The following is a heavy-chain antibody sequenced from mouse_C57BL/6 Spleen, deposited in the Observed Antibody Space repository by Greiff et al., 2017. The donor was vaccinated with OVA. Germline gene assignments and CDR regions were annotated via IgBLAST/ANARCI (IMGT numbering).Heavy chain of an antibody. V-gene: IGHV1-52*01. J-gene: IGHJ1*03. CDR2: IDPSDSET. Sequence: QVQLQQPGAELVRPGSSVKLSCKASGYTFTSYWMHWVKQRPIQGLEWIGNIDPSDSETHYNQKFKDKATLTVDKSSSTAYMQLSSLTSEDSAVYYCARNGYYPYWYFDVWGTVTTVTVSS. CDR3: ARNGYYPYWYFDV. D-gene: IGHD2-3*01. CDR1: GYTFTSYW.